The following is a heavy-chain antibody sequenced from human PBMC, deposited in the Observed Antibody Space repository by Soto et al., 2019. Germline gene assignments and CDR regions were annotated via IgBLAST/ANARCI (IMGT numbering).Heavy chain of an antibody. V-gene: IGHV3-23*01. Sequence: EVQLLESGGALVQPGGSLTLSCAATGFTFSYSGMNWVRQAPGKGLEWVSTISRSGGTTYYADSVRGRFTISRDNSKNTVYLQIDSLRAEDTVIFYCARDAGYSSAGHDVFDIWGQGTMVTVSS. CDR3: ARDAGYSSAGHDVFDI. CDR2: ISRSGGTT. D-gene: IGHD6-19*01. J-gene: IGHJ3*02. CDR1: GFTFSYSG.